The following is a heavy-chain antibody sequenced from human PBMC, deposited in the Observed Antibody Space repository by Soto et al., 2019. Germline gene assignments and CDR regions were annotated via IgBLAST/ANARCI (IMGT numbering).Heavy chain of an antibody. D-gene: IGHD6-19*01. Sequence: QVQLVQSGAEVKKPGSSVKVSCKASGGTFSSYAISWVLQAPGQGLEWMGGIIPIFGTANYAQKFQGRDTITADESTGTASMELSSLGSEDTAVHYCTRVTVAGTFGYYYYCYGMDVWGQGTTLTVSS. V-gene: IGHV1-69*01. CDR2: IIPIFGTA. CDR1: GGTFSSYA. CDR3: TRVTVAGTFGYYYYCYGMDV. J-gene: IGHJ6*02.